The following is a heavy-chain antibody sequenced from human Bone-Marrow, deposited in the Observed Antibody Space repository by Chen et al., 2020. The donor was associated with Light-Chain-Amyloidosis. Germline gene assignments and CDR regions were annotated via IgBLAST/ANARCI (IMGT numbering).Heavy chain of an antibody. Sequence: EVQLEQSGPEVKKPGESLKISCKGSGYTFPNYWIGWVRQMPGKGLEWMGVIYPDDSYASYSPSFEGQVTISADKPITPAYLQWRSLKAPDPAMYYCARRRDGYNFDYWGQGTLVTFSS. CDR2: IYPDDSYA. J-gene: IGHJ4*02. V-gene: IGHV5-51*01. CDR3: ARRRDGYNFDY. D-gene: IGHD5-12*01. CDR1: GYTFPNYW.